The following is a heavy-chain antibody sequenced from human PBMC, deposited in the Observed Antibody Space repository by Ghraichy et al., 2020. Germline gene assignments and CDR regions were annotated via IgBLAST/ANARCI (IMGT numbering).Heavy chain of an antibody. Sequence: SETLSLTCTVSGGSISRCSYYWVWIRQPPGKGLVWIVSIFYSGSTYYNPSLTSRVTLSAYTTKNPFSLKLTSVTAADTAVYYCARGFAPGSYYNFPYWGQGTRVPVSS. CDR3: ARGFAPGSYYNFPY. CDR2: IFYSGST. CDR1: GGSISRCSYY. D-gene: IGHD3-10*01. J-gene: IGHJ4*02. V-gene: IGHV4-39*01.